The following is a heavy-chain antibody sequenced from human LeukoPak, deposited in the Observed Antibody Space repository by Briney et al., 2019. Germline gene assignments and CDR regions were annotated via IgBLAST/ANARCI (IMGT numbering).Heavy chain of an antibody. CDR2: IYYSGST. D-gene: IGHD3-22*01. V-gene: IGHV4-59*08. J-gene: IGHJ2*01. CDR1: GGSISSYY. CDR3: ARPPDYYDSSGSNWYFDL. Sequence: ASETLSLTCTFSGGSISSYYWSWIRQPPGKGLEWIGYIYYSGSTNYNASLKSRVTISVDTSKNQFSLKLSSVTAADTAVYYCARPPDYYDSSGSNWYFDLWGRGTLVTVSS.